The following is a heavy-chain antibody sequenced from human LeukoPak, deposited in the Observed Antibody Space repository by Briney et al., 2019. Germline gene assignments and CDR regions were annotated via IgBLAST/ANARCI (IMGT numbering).Heavy chain of an antibody. Sequence: ASLKVSCKASGYTFTSYYLQWVRQAPGQGLEWMGRINPNNGDTNCPQNFQGRVTMIRDTSISTAYMEMTSLTSDDTAVYWCAIGMMAAGTFDRWGQGTLVTVSS. J-gene: IGHJ4*02. CDR1: GYTFTSYY. V-gene: IGHV1-2*06. CDR2: INPNNGDT. CDR3: AIGMMAAGTFDR. D-gene: IGHD6-13*01.